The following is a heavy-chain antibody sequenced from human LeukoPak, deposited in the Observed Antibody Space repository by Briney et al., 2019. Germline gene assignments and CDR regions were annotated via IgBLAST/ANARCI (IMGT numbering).Heavy chain of an antibody. J-gene: IGHJ4*02. CDR1: GGSISSHY. CDR2: IYYSGST. D-gene: IGHD3-10*01. V-gene: IGHV4-59*11. Sequence: SETLSLTCTVSGGSISSHYWSWIRQPPGKGLEWIGYIYYSGSTNYNPSLKSRVTMPVDTSKNQFSLKLSFVTAADTAVYYCARGYGSGSYDYWGQGTLVTVSS. CDR3: ARGYGSGSYDY.